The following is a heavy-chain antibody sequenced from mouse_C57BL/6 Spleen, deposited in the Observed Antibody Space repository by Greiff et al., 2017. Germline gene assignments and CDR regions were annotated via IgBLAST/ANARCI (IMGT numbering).Heavy chain of an antibody. J-gene: IGHJ4*01. V-gene: IGHV1-81*01. Sequence: VKLQESGAELARPGASVKLSCKASGYTFTSYGISWVKQRTGQGLEWIGEINPRSGNTYYNEKFKGKATLTADKSSSTAYMELRSLTYEDSAVYYCARWTYALDYWGQGTSVTVSS. CDR2: INPRSGNT. CDR1: GYTFTSYG. CDR3: ARWTYALDY.